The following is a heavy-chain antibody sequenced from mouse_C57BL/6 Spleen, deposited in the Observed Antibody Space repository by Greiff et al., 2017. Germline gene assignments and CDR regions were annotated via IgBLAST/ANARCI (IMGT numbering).Heavy chain of an antibody. Sequence: DVHLVESGGGLVKPGGSLKLSCAASGFTFSSYAMSWVRQTPEKRLEWVATISDGGSYTYYPDNVKGRFTISRDNAKNNLYLQMSHLKSEDTAMYYCAKSYYSNYGFAYWGQGTLVTVSA. CDR3: AKSYYSNYGFAY. D-gene: IGHD2-5*01. CDR1: GFTFSSYA. CDR2: ISDGGSYT. J-gene: IGHJ3*01. V-gene: IGHV5-4*01.